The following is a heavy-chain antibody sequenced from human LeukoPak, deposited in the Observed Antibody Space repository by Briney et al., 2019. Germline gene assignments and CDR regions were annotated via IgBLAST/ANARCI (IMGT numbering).Heavy chain of an antibody. J-gene: IGHJ4*02. Sequence: PSQTLSLTCTVSGGSISSYYWSWIRQPPGKGLEWIGYIYYSGSTNYNPSLKSRVTISVDTSKNQFSLKLSSVTAADTAVYYCARAPSFRGAAGRLDFDYWGQGTLVTVSS. CDR1: GGSISSYY. D-gene: IGHD6-13*01. CDR2: IYYSGST. CDR3: ARAPSFRGAAGRLDFDY. V-gene: IGHV4-59*08.